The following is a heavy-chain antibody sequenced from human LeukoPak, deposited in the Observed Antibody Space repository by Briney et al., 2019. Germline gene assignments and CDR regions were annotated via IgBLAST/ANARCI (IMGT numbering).Heavy chain of an antibody. Sequence: GGSLRLSCAASGFTVSSNYMSWVRQAPGRGLEWVSVIYSGGSTYYADSVKGRFTISRDNSKNTLYLQMNSLRAEDTAVYYCARSPYSGSYNYYYYGMDVWGQGTTVTVSS. V-gene: IGHV3-53*01. J-gene: IGHJ6*02. D-gene: IGHD1-26*01. CDR3: ARSPYSGSYNYYYYGMDV. CDR1: GFTVSSNY. CDR2: IYSGGST.